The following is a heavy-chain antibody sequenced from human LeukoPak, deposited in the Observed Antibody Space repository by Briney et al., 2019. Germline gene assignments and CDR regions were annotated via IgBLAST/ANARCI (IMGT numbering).Heavy chain of an antibody. Sequence: PGGSLRLSCAASGFTFSDYYMSWIRQAPGKGLEWVSYISSSGSTIYYADSVKGRLTISRDNAKNSLYLQMNSLRAEDTAVYYCARGYYYDSSGYYPFDYWGQGTLVTVSS. CDR3: ARGYYYDSSGYYPFDY. J-gene: IGHJ4*02. D-gene: IGHD3-22*01. CDR1: GFTFSDYY. V-gene: IGHV3-11*01. CDR2: ISSSGSTI.